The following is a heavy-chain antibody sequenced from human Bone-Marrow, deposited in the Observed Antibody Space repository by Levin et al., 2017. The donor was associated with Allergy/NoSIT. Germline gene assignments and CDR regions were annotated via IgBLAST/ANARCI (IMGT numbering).Heavy chain of an antibody. V-gene: IGHV4-39*01. Sequence: TGGSLRLSCTVSGGSISSSSYYWGWIRQPPGKGLEWIGSIYYSGSTYYNPSLKSRVTISVDTSKNQFSLKLSSVTAADTAVYYCLRRGYGMDVWGQGTTVTVSS. CDR1: GGSISSSSYY. CDR2: IYYSGST. J-gene: IGHJ6*02. CDR3: LRRGYGMDV.